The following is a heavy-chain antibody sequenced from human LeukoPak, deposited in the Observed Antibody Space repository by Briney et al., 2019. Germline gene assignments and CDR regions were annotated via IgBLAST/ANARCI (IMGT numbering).Heavy chain of an antibody. J-gene: IGHJ3*01. Sequence: QPGGSLRLSCAVSGFTFSGFWMSWSRQAPGKGLEWVASINSDGGEGYYADVVKGRFTISRDNAKNSLYLQINSLRAEDTAVYYCARSSYSSSSSVWGQGTMVTVSS. CDR1: GFTFSGFW. CDR3: ARSSYSSSSSV. D-gene: IGHD6-6*01. V-gene: IGHV3-7*03. CDR2: INSDGGEG.